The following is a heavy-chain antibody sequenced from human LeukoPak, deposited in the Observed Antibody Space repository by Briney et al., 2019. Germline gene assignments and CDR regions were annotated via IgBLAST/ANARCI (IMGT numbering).Heavy chain of an antibody. CDR2: ISGSSSSI. V-gene: IGHV3-21*01. D-gene: IGHD5/OR15-5a*01. CDR3: ARVKSNYFFKYYMDV. Sequence: GGSLRLSCEPSGFTFSLYSMSWVRPAPGEGLEWVSSISGSSSSIYYTDSLKGRFTISRDNAKNSLYLHMTSLRAEDTAVYYCARVKSNYFFKYYMDVWAKGTPVTVSS. J-gene: IGHJ6*03. CDR1: GFTFSLYS.